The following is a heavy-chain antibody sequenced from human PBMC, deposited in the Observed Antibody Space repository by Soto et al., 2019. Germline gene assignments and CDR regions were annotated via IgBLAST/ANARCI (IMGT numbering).Heavy chain of an antibody. J-gene: IGHJ6*02. V-gene: IGHV4-34*01. CDR2: INHSGST. Sequence: SETLSLTCAVYGGSLSGYYWSWISQPPGKGLEWIGEINHSGSTNYKPSLKSRVTISVDTSKNQFSLKLSSVTAADPAAYYCARDPGRMDVKGQGTAVTVSS. CDR1: GGSLSGYY. CDR3: ARDPGRMDV.